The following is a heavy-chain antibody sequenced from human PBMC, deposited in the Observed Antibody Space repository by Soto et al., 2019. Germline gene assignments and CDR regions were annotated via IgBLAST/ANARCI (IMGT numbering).Heavy chain of an antibody. V-gene: IGHV3-23*01. D-gene: IGHD6-19*01. Sequence: EVQLLESGGGLVQPGGSLRLSCAASGFTFSSYAMRWVRQAPGKGLEWVSAISGSGGSTYYADSVKGRFTISRDNSKNTLYVQMNSRRSEDTAVDYCARRGSGGYCDYWGQGTLVPVSP. J-gene: IGHJ4*02. CDR2: ISGSGGST. CDR1: GFTFSSYA. CDR3: ARRGSGGYCDY.